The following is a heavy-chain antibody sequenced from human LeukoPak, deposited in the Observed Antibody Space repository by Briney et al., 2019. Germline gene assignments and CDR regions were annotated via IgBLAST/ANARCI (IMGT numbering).Heavy chain of an antibody. CDR2: ISGSGGST. J-gene: IGHJ5*02. V-gene: IGHV3-23*01. CDR3: AKDRPNGLWRAASNWFDP. D-gene: IGHD6-13*01. Sequence: QSGGSLRLSCAASGFTFSSYAMSWVRQAPGKGLEWVSAISGSGGSTYYADSVKGRFTISRDNSKNTLYLQMNSLRAEDTAVYYCAKDRPNGLWRAASNWFDPWGQGTLVTVSS. CDR1: GFTFSSYA.